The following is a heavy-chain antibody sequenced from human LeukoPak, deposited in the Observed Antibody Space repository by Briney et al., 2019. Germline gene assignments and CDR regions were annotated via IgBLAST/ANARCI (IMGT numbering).Heavy chain of an antibody. V-gene: IGHV3-23*01. Sequence: GGSLRLSCAASGFTFSSYAMSWVRQAPGKGLEWVSAISGSGGSTYYADSVKGRFTISRGNSKNTLSLQMNSLRAEDTAVYYCARRPASLGAFDIWGQGTMVTVSS. J-gene: IGHJ3*02. CDR2: ISGSGGST. CDR3: ARRPASLGAFDI. CDR1: GFTFSSYA.